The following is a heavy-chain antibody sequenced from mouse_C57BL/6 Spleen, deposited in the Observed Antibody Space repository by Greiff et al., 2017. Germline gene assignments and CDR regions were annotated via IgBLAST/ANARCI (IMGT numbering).Heavy chain of an antibody. V-gene: IGHV1-64*01. CDR2: IHPYSGCT. CDR1: GYTFTSYW. Sequence: VQLQQPGAELVKPGASVKLSCKASGYTFTSYWMHWVKQRPGQGLEWIGMIHPYSGCTNYNQKFKGKATLTVDKSSSTAYMQLSSLTSEASAVYSCSRDYSGSCFAYWGQGTLVTVSA. CDR3: SRDYSGSCFAY. D-gene: IGHD1-1*01. J-gene: IGHJ3*01.